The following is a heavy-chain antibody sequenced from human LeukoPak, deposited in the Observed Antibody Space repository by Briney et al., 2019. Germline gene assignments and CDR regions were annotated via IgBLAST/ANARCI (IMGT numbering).Heavy chain of an antibody. D-gene: IGHD3-22*01. Sequence: PGGSLRLSCAASGFTFSSYWMSWVRQAPGKGLEWVSVISGSGGRSYSADSAKGRFTISRDNSKNTLYLQMNSLRAEDTAVYYCAKDYYDSSGYYGYFDYWGQGTLVTVSS. V-gene: IGHV3-23*01. CDR2: ISGSGGRS. J-gene: IGHJ4*02. CDR3: AKDYYDSSGYYGYFDY. CDR1: GFTFSSYW.